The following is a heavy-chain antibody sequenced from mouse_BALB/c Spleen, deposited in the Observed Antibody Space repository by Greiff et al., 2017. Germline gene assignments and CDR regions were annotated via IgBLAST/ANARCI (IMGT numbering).Heavy chain of an antibody. CDR1: GFTFSSYA. CDR2: ISSGGST. D-gene: IGHD1-1*01. V-gene: IGHV5-6-5*01. Sequence: EVQGVESGGGLVKPGGSLKLSCAASGFTFSSYAMSWVRQTPEKRLEWVASISSGGSTYYPDSVKGRFTISRDNARNILYLQMSSLRSEDTAMYYCARAYGSSHWYFDVWGAGTTVTVSS. J-gene: IGHJ1*01. CDR3: ARAYGSSHWYFDV.